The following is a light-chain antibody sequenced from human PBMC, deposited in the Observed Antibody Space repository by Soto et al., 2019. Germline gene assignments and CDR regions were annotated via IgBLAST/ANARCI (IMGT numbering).Light chain of an antibody. CDR2: AAA. CDR1: QGVRYNY. V-gene: IGKV3-20*01. Sequence: IVLSPSPGTLSLSPGQTATLPFRASQGVRYNYLAWYQQRPGQPPRLLIYAAASRASGIPDRFSGSVSGTDFTLTIRSLEPEDFAVYFCQQYGTSPVPFGGGTKV. J-gene: IGKJ4*01. CDR3: QQYGTSPVP.